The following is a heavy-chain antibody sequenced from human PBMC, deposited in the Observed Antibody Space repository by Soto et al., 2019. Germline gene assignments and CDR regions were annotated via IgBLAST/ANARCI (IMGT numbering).Heavy chain of an antibody. CDR1: GFTFDDYA. V-gene: IGHV3-9*01. Sequence: EVQLVESGGGLVQPGRSLRFSCAASGFTFDDYAMHWVRQAPGKGLEWVSGISWNSGSIGYADSVKGRFTISRDNAKNSLYLQMNSLRAEDTALYYCAKSYGSGSYYHIDYWGQGTLVTVSS. CDR2: ISWNSGSI. CDR3: AKSYGSGSYYHIDY. D-gene: IGHD3-10*01. J-gene: IGHJ4*02.